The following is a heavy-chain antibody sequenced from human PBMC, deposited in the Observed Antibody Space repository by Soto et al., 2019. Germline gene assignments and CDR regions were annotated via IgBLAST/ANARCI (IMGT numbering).Heavy chain of an antibody. CDR1: GGTFSSYA. D-gene: IGHD2-8*01. Sequence: QVQLVQSGAEVKKPGSSVKVSCKASGGTFSSYAISWVRQAPGQGLEWMGGIIPIFGTANYAQKFQGRVTITADESTSTAYMELSSLRSEDTAVYYCARGTQDIVLMVYAIPYGMDVWGQGTTVTVSS. J-gene: IGHJ6*02. CDR3: ARGTQDIVLMVYAIPYGMDV. CDR2: IIPIFGTA. V-gene: IGHV1-69*01.